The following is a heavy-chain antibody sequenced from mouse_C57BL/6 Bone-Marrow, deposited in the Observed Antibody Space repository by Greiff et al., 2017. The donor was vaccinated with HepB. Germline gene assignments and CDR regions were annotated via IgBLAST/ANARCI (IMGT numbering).Heavy chain of an antibody. CDR3: ARDGLLLRYFDY. V-gene: IGHV1-53*01. CDR2: INPSNGGT. Sequence: VQLQQPGTELVKPGASVKLSCKASGYTFTSYWMHWVKQRPGQGLEWIGNINPSNGGTNYNEKFKSNATLTVDKSSSTAYMQLSSLTSEDSAVYYCARDGLLLRYFDYWGQGTTLTVSS. CDR1: GYTFTSYW. D-gene: IGHD1-1*01. J-gene: IGHJ2*01.